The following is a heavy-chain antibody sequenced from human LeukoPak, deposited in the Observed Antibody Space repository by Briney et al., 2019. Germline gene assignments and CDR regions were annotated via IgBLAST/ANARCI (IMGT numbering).Heavy chain of an antibody. D-gene: IGHD3-22*01. CDR1: GGSFSGYY. Sequence: PSETLSLTCAVYGGSFSGYYWSWIRQPPGKGLEWIGEINHSGSTNYNPSLKSRVTISVDTSKNQFSLKLSSVTAADTAVYYCARVAPSYYDSSGYYFLDYWGQGTLVTVSS. J-gene: IGHJ4*02. V-gene: IGHV4-34*01. CDR3: ARVAPSYYDSSGYYFLDY. CDR2: INHSGST.